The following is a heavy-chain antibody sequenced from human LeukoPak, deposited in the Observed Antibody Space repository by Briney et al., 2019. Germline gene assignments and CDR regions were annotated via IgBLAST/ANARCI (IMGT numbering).Heavy chain of an antibody. CDR3: TKIPYSSGWVQNWFDP. D-gene: IGHD6-19*01. V-gene: IGHV3-23*01. CDR2: ISGSGGST. CDR1: GFTFGTYA. J-gene: IGHJ5*02. Sequence: PGGSLRLSCAASGFTFGTYAMSWVRQAPGKGLEWISAISGSGGSTYYADSVKGRFTISRDSSKNTLYLQMNSLRAEDTAVYYCTKIPYSSGWVQNWFDPWGQGTLVTVSS.